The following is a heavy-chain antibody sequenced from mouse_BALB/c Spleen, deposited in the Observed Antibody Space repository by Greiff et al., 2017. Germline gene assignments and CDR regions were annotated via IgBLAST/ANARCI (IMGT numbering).Heavy chain of an antibody. CDR1: GFTFSDYY. Sequence: EVKLVESGGGLVKPGGSLKLSCAASGFTFSDYYMYWVRQTPEKRLEWVATISDGGSYTYYPDSVKGRFTISRDNAKNNLYLQMSSLKSEDTAMYYCARDGSYYGSSYLAYWGQGTLVTVSA. CDR2: ISDGGSYT. J-gene: IGHJ3*01. V-gene: IGHV5-4*02. D-gene: IGHD1-1*01. CDR3: ARDGSYYGSSYLAY.